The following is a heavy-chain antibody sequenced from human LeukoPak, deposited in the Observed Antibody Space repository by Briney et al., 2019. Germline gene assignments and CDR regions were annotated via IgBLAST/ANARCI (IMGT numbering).Heavy chain of an antibody. CDR2: ISAYNGNT. CDR3: ARGGYYDSSGHNWFDP. D-gene: IGHD3-22*01. Sequence: GASVKVSCKASGYTFTSYGISWVRQAPGQGLEWMGWISAYNGNTNYAQKLQGRVTMTTDTSTSTAYMELRSLRSDDTAVYYCARGGYYDSSGHNWFDPRGQGTLVTVSS. V-gene: IGHV1-18*01. J-gene: IGHJ5*02. CDR1: GYTFTSYG.